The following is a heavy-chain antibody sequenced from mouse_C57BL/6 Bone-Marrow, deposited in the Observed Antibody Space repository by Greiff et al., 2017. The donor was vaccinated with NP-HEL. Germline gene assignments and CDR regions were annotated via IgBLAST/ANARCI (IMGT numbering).Heavy chain of an antibody. CDR1: GFTFSSYT. Sequence: EVMLVESGGGLVKPGGSLKLSCAASGFTFSSYTMSWVRQTPEKRLEWVATISGGGGNTYYPDSVKGRFTISRDNAKNTLYLQMSSLRSEDTALYYCARRFRYYFDYWGQGTTRTVSS. J-gene: IGHJ2*01. CDR2: ISGGGGNT. V-gene: IGHV5-9*01. CDR3: ARRFRYYFDY.